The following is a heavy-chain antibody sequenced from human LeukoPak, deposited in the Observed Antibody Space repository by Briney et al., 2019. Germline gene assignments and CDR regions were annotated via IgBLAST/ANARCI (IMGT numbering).Heavy chain of an antibody. Sequence: GESLKISCKGSGYIFTSYWIGWVRQMPGKGLEWMGIISPGDSDTRYSPSFRGHVTMSVDKSITTAYLQWSSLKASDTAVYYCARLSRNCRGGSCYSDWFDPWGQGTLVTVSS. D-gene: IGHD2-15*01. V-gene: IGHV5-51*01. CDR1: GYIFTSYW. CDR2: ISPGDSDT. J-gene: IGHJ5*02. CDR3: ARLSRNCRGGSCYSDWFDP.